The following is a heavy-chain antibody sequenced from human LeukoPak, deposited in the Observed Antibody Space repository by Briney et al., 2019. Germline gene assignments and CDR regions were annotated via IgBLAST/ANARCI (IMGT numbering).Heavy chain of an antibody. Sequence: GGSLRLSCAASGFTFRRYWMSWVRQAPGHGLEWVANMELDGSEEYYVDSVKGRFTISSDNAKNSLYLQMNSLRVDDTAVYYCARWARYCSSGSCYSWFDPWGQGTLVTVSS. CDR1: GFTFRRYW. J-gene: IGHJ5*02. CDR2: MELDGSEE. CDR3: ARWARYCSSGSCYSWFDP. V-gene: IGHV3-7*01. D-gene: IGHD2-15*01.